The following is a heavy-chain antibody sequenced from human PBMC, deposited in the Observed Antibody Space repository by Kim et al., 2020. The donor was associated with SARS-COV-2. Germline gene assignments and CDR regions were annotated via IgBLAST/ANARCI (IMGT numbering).Heavy chain of an antibody. J-gene: IGHJ4*01. CDR1: GFTFDDYA. CDR2: ISWNSGSI. Sequence: GGSLRLSCAASGFTFDDYAMHWVRQAPGKGLEWVSGISWNSGSIGYADSVKGRFTISRDNAKNSLYLQMNSLRAEDTALYYCAKDAGDGDYDGLFDYWG. CDR3: AKDAGDGDYDGLFDY. V-gene: IGHV3-9*01. D-gene: IGHD4-17*01.